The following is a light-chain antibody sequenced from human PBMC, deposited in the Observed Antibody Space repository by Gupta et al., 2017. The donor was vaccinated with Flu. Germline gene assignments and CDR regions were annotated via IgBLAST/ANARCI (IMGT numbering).Light chain of an antibody. CDR1: QSVSSY. CDR3: QQRSNPIL. Sequence: EVVLTQSPATLSLSPGQRATLSCRASQSVSSYLEWYQQKPGQAPRLLIYDTSKRATGIPDRFSGSGYGTDFTLTSNQRQHEDSADYYWQQRSNPILFGGGTKVEIK. J-gene: IGKJ4*01. CDR2: DTS. V-gene: IGKV3-11*01.